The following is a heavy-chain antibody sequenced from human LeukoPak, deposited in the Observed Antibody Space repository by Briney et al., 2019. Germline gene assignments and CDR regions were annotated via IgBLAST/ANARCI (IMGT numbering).Heavy chain of an antibody. D-gene: IGHD6-19*01. Sequence: ASVKVSCKASGYTFTGYYMHWVRQAPGQGLEWTGWINPNSGGTNYAQKFQGRVTMTRDTSISTAYMELSRMRSDDTAVYYCARDPWYSSGWYDYWGQGTLVTVSS. CDR1: GYTFTGYY. CDR3: ARDPWYSSGWYDY. J-gene: IGHJ4*02. V-gene: IGHV1-2*02. CDR2: INPNSGGT.